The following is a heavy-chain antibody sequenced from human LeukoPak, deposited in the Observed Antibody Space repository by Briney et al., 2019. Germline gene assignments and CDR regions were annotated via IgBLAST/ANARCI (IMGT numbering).Heavy chain of an antibody. CDR2: IYSGGGT. CDR3: ARDRRYGPHDAFDI. J-gene: IGHJ3*02. D-gene: IGHD5-18*01. CDR1: GFTVSSNY. V-gene: IGHV3-53*01. Sequence: GGSLRLSCAASGFTVSSNYMSWVRQAPGKGLEWVSVIYSGGGTYYADSVKGRFTISRDNSKNTLYLQMNSLRAEDTAVYYCARDRRYGPHDAFDIWGQGTMVTVSS.